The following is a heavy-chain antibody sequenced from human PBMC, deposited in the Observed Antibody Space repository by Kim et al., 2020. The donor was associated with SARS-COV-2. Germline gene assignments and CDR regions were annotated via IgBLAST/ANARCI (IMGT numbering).Heavy chain of an antibody. Sequence: SETLSLTCAVYGGSFSGYYWSWIRQPPGKGLEWIGEINHSGSTNYNPSLKSRVTISVDTSKNQFSLKLSSVTAADTAVYYCARLSGYDSSGYRGWFDPWGQGTLVTVSS. CDR1: GGSFSGYY. CDR2: INHSGST. CDR3: ARLSGYDSSGYRGWFDP. V-gene: IGHV4-34*01. J-gene: IGHJ5*02. D-gene: IGHD3-22*01.